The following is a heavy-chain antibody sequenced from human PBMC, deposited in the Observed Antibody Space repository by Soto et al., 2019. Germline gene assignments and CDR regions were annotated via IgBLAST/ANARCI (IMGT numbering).Heavy chain of an antibody. V-gene: IGHV4-34*01. Sequence: PSETLSLTCAVYGGSFSGYYWSWIRQPPGKGLEWIGEINHSGSTNYNPSLKSRVTIPVDTSKNQFSLKLSSVTAADTAVYYCAKNLPRTGRFDYWGQGALVTVSS. CDR1: GGSFSGYY. J-gene: IGHJ4*02. CDR3: AKNLPRTGRFDY. CDR2: INHSGST.